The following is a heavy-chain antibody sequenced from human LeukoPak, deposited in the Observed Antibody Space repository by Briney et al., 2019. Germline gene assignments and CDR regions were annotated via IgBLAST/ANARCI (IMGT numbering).Heavy chain of an antibody. D-gene: IGHD3-10*01. J-gene: IGHJ6*02. CDR1: GFTFSDYT. CDR2: ISYDGSGT. V-gene: IGHV3-30-3*02. CDR3: AKDYYGSGSSSCGMDV. Sequence: GGSLRLSCAASGFTFSDYTMNWVRQAPGKGLEWVAMISYDGSGTHYADSVKGRFSISRDNSKNTLYLQMNSLESEDTAVYYCAKDYYGSGSSSCGMDVWGQGTTVTVSS.